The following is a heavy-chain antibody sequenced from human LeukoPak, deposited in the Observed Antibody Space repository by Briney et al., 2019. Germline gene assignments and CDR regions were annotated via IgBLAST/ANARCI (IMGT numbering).Heavy chain of an antibody. J-gene: IGHJ6*03. CDR1: GYTFTNNY. D-gene: IGHD3-10*01. CDR3: ARYGMVQKLAYMDI. Sequence: ASVKVSCKASGYTFTNNYIHWVRQAPGHGLEWMGVMNPTDGSRSHSSKFQARLTMTRDVSTSTAYMELRSLRSDDTAVYYCARYGMVQKLAYMDIWGAGTTVSVSS. V-gene: IGHV1-46*01. CDR2: MNPTDGSR.